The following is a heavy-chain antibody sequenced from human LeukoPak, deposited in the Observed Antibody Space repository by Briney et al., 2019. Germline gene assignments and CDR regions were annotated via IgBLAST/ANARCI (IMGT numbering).Heavy chain of an antibody. D-gene: IGHD3-10*01. Sequence: GGSLRLSCAASGFTFSSYGMHWVRQAPGKGLEWVALISYDGSKKYYADSVKGRFTISRDNSENTLYLQMNSLRPEDTAVYYCVKDPSSGSYFDYWGQGTLVTVSS. CDR3: VKDPSSGSYFDY. J-gene: IGHJ4*02. CDR2: ISYDGSKK. CDR1: GFTFSSYG. V-gene: IGHV3-30*18.